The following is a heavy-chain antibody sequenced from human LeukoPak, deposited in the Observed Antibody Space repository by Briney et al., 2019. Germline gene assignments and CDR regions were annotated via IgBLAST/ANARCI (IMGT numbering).Heavy chain of an antibody. CDR3: ARGGPLSSSWYESWFDP. CDR1: GYTFTSYY. CDR2: INPSGGST. V-gene: IGHV1-46*01. D-gene: IGHD6-13*01. J-gene: IGHJ5*02. Sequence: ASVKVSCKASGYTFTSYYMHWVRQAPGQGLEWMGIINPSGGSTSYAQKFQGRVTMTRDTSTSTVYMELSSLRSEDTAVYYCARGGPLSSSWYESWFDPWGQGTLVTVPS.